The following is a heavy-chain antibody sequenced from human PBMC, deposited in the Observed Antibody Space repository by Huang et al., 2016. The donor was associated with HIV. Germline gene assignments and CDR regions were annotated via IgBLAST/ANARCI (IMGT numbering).Heavy chain of an antibody. CDR3: ARQDTSGWYADPYYFDY. CDR2: IYYSGNT. D-gene: IGHD6-19*01. Sequence: QLQLQESGPGLVKPSETLSLTCTVSGGSISTSGYYWGWIRQPPGKGLGWIGSIYYSGNTSYNPSLKSRVTISVDTSKSQFSLKLSSVTAADTAVYYCARQDTSGWYADPYYFDYWGQGTLVTVSS. V-gene: IGHV4-39*01. J-gene: IGHJ4*02. CDR1: GGSISTSGYY.